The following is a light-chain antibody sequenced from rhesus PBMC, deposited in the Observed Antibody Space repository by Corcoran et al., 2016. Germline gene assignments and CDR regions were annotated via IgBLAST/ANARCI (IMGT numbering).Light chain of an antibody. CDR2: KAS. CDR1: QGISSW. J-gene: IGKJ1*01. CDR3: QQYDSRPWT. Sequence: DIQMTQSPSSLSASVGDTVTITCLASQGISSWLAWYQPKPGKAPKHLIYKASSLESGVPSSFSGSRSGTDFTLTISSLQSEDFATYYCQQYDSRPWTFGQGTKVDIK. V-gene: IGKV1-22*01.